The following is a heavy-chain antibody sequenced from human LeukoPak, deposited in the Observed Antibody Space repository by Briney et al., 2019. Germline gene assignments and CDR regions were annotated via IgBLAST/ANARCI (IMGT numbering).Heavy chain of an antibody. D-gene: IGHD3-22*01. Sequence: ASVKVSCKASGYTFTGYYMHWVRQAPGQGLEWMGWINPNSGGTNYAQKFQGRVTMTRDTSISTAYTELSRLRSDDTAVYYCARGGGNYYDSSGYAHWGQGTLVTVSS. CDR2: INPNSGGT. CDR3: ARGGGNYYDSSGYAH. V-gene: IGHV1-2*02. J-gene: IGHJ4*02. CDR1: GYTFTGYY.